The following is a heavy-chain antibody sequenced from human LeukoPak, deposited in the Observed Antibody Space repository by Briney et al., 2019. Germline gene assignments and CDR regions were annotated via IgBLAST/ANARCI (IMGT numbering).Heavy chain of an antibody. V-gene: IGHV1-2*02. Sequence: GASVKVSCKTSGYRFSDYYMHWVRQAPGQGLEWVGWVNSNSGGTHYAQKFEGRVTMTRDTSISTAYMELSRLKSGDTAVYYCARGYCSGGSCYHFESWGQGTLVTVSS. D-gene: IGHD2-15*01. CDR1: GYRFSDYY. J-gene: IGHJ4*02. CDR2: VNSNSGGT. CDR3: ARGYCSGGSCYHFES.